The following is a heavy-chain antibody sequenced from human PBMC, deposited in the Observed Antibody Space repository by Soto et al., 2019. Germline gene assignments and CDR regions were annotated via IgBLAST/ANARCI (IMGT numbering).Heavy chain of an antibody. J-gene: IGHJ6*02. CDR3: ASSGQHSKYFYYGMDV. D-gene: IGHD6-13*01. V-gene: IGHV5-10-1*01. CDR2: IDPSDSYT. Sequence: GESLKISCKGSGYIFTSYWITCVRQMPGKGLEWMGRIDPSDSYTNYSPSFQGHVTISADKSISTAYLQWSSLKASDTAMYYCASSGQHSKYFYYGMDVWGQGTPVTVSS. CDR1: GYIFTSYW.